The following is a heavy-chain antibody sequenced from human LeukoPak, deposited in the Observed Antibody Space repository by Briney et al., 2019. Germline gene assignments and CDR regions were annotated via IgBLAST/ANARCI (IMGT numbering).Heavy chain of an antibody. CDR3: AREGSGWYGNFDY. V-gene: IGHV1-2*02. J-gene: IGHJ4*02. Sequence: ASVKVSCKASAYTFAGYYMHWVRQAPGQGLEWMGWINPDSGGTNYAQKFQGRVTMTRDTSISTAYMEVSRLRSDDTAVYYCAREGSGWYGNFDYWGQGTLVTVSS. CDR1: AYTFAGYY. CDR2: INPDSGGT. D-gene: IGHD6-19*01.